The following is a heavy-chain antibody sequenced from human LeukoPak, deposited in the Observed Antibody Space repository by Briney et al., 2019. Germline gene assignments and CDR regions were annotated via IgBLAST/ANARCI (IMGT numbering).Heavy chain of an antibody. CDR1: GGSISSGGYY. V-gene: IGHV4-31*03. CDR3: ARSDYHGSGSHTVFDAFDV. D-gene: IGHD3-10*01. CDR2: IYYSGST. J-gene: IGHJ3*01. Sequence: PSQTLSLTCTVSGGSISSGGYYWSWIRQHPGKGLEWIGYIYYSGSTYYNPSLKSRVTISVDTSKNQFSLKLSSVTAADTAMYYCARSDYHGSGSHTVFDAFDVWGQGTRVTVFS.